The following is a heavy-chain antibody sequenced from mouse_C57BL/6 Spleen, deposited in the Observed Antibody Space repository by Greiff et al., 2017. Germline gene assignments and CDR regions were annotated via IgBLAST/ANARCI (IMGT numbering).Heavy chain of an antibody. CDR1: GYTFTSYW. J-gene: IGHJ3*01. CDR2: IHPNSGST. D-gene: IGHD2-4*01. CDR3: ARRGLNYDYDGFAY. V-gene: IGHV1-64*01. Sequence: QVQLQQPGAELVKPGASVKLSCKASGYTFTSYWMHWVKQRPGQGLEWIGMIHPNSGSTNYNEKFKSKATLTVDKSSSTAYMQLSSLTSEDSAVYYCARRGLNYDYDGFAYWCQGTLVTVSA.